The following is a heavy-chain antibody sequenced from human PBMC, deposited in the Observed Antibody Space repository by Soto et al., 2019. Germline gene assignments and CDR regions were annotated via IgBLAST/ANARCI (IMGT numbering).Heavy chain of an antibody. CDR3: AHIDPEIVTVGGHGGFDY. V-gene: IGHV2-5*02. D-gene: IGHD5-12*01. J-gene: IGHJ4*02. CDR1: GFSLTSGVG. CDR2: IYWDDDK. Sequence: QITLKESGPTLVRPPQTLTLTCTFSGFSLTSGVGVGWIRQPPGKALEWLALIYWDDDKRYSPSLKNRLTITQDTSKNQVVRTMTNLGPVDTATYFCAHIDPEIVTVGGHGGFDYWGQGTLVTVSS.